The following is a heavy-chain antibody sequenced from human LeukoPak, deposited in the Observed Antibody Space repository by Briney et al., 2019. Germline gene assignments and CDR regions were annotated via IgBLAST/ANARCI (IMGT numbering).Heavy chain of an antibody. D-gene: IGHD3-10*01. CDR3: ARARAYGSAFN. J-gene: IGHJ4*02. CDR2: ISSSGIT. V-gene: IGHV4-59*01. CDR1: GGSISSYY. Sequence: TSETLFLPCTVSGGSISSYYWSWVRKPPGKGLEWIGYISSSGITNYNPSLKSRLTMSVDTSKNQFSLKLSSVTAADTAVYYCARARAYGSAFNWGQGTLVTVSS.